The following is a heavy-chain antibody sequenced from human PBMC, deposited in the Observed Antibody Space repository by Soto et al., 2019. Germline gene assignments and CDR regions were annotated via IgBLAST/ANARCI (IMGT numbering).Heavy chain of an antibody. CDR3: AKAGAYDILLDAFDI. D-gene: IGHD3-22*01. V-gene: IGHV3-43*01. J-gene: IGHJ3*02. Sequence: GGSLRLSCAASGFTFDDYTMHWVRQAPGKGLEWVSLISWDGGSTYYADSVKGRFTISRDNSKNSLYLQMNSLRTEDTALYYCAKAGAYDILLDAFDIWGQWTMVTVSS. CDR1: GFTFDDYT. CDR2: ISWDGGST.